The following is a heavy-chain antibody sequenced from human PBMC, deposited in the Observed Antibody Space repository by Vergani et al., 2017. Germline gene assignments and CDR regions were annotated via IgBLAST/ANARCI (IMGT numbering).Heavy chain of an antibody. CDR1: GFTFGDDA. V-gene: IGHV3-49*03. CDR2: IRTKSQGETT. Sequence: EVQLVESGGELVQPGRPLRLSCTASGFTFGDDAISWFRQAPGKGPEWVAFIRTKSQGETTEYAASVKGIFFISRNDSKGVAYLQMNSLRTEDTATYFCAKGLGITLTAVWGGLDSWGPGTVVLVSS. CDR3: AKGLGITLTAVWGGLDS. J-gene: IGHJ4*02. D-gene: IGHD3-16*01.